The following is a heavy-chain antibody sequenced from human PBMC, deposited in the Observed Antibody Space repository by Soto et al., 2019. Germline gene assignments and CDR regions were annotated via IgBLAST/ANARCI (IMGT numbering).Heavy chain of an antibody. V-gene: IGHV1-3*01. J-gene: IGHJ4*02. CDR1: GYAFTWFH. CDR3: ARPKDYDDCLDL. CDR2: INAGNGNP. D-gene: IGHD3-22*01. Sequence: QVQLVQSGAEVKKPGASVKVSCKASGYAFTWFHIHWVRQAPGQRLEWMGWINAGNGNPKYSQKFQGRVTFTRDTSANTAYMELSSLISEDTAVCYCARPKDYDDCLDLWGQGTLVTVSS.